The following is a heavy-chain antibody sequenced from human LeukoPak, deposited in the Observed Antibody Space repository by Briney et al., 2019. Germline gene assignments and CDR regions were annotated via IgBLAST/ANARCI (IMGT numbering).Heavy chain of an antibody. J-gene: IGHJ2*01. D-gene: IGHD4-17*01. CDR1: GFTFSNYG. CDR3: AQQYGDNHQYWFFDL. V-gene: IGHV3-33*06. CDR2: IWNDGHKK. Sequence: PGGSLRLSCEASGFTFSNYGMHWVRQAPGKGLEWVAVIWNDGHKKFFADSVQGRFSISRDNSNNILHLEMNSLRAEDTAMYYCAQQYGDNHQYWFFDLWGRGTLVTVSS.